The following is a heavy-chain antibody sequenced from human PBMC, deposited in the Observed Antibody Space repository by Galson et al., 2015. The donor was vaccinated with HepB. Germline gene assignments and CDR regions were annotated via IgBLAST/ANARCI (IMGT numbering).Heavy chain of an antibody. CDR2: ISGSYTI. Sequence: LRLSCAASGFPFSSYTMNWVRQAPGKGLEWVSSISGSYTIYYADSVKGRFTISRDNAKNSLYLQMNSLRDEDTAVYYCARRSSGNSFDYWGRGTLVTVSS. CDR1: GFPFSSYT. D-gene: IGHD1-26*01. CDR3: ARRSSGNSFDY. V-gene: IGHV3-48*02. J-gene: IGHJ4*02.